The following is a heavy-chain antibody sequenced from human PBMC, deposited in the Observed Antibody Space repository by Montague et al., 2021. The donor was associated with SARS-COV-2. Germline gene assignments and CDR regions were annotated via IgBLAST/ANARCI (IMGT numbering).Heavy chain of an antibody. Sequence: SETLSLTCAVYGGSFSGYYWSWIRQPPGKGLEWIGEINHSGSTNYNPSLKSRVTISVDTSKNQFSLKLSSVTAADTAVYYCTREGYQVLWSDYYYYGMDVLGQGTTGTGSS. CDR2: INHSGST. J-gene: IGHJ6*01. V-gene: IGHV4-34*01. D-gene: IGHD2-2*01. CDR1: GGSFSGYY. CDR3: TREGYQVLWSDYYYYGMDV.